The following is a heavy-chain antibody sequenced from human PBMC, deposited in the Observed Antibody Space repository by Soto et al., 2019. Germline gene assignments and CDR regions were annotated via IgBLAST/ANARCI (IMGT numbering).Heavy chain of an antibody. D-gene: IGHD2-2*01. V-gene: IGHV1-46*01. Sequence: ASVSVSCRPSGYSFTNFYVHWVRQAPGQGLESTGIIDPSSGTTSYTQKFQGRVTMTRDTSVSTVYMELSSLRYEDTAVYYCARRAVVVPTVLIARMDVWG. J-gene: IGHJ6*01. CDR2: IDPSSGTT. CDR3: ARRAVVVPTVLIARMDV. CDR1: GYSFTNFY.